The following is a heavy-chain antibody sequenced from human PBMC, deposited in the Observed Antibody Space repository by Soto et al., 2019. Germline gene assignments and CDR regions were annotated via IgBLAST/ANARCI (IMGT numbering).Heavy chain of an antibody. D-gene: IGHD5-12*01. CDR1: GFTFSSYW. Sequence: EVQLVESGGGLVQPGGSLRLSCAASGFTFSSYWMSWVRQAPGKGLEWVANIKQDGSEKYYVDSVKGRFTISRDNDKNSLYLQMNSLRAEDTAVYYCARDLRDGYDGLYYYYGMDVWGQGTTVTVSS. V-gene: IGHV3-7*01. CDR2: IKQDGSEK. J-gene: IGHJ6*02. CDR3: ARDLRDGYDGLYYYYGMDV.